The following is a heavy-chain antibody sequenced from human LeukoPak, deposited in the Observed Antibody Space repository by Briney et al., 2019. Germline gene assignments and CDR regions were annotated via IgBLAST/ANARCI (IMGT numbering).Heavy chain of an antibody. CDR3: ARELCSTTTCYFDY. Sequence: SETLSLTCSVSGGAISSYYWSWVRQPPGKGLEWIGYIYYTGSANYNPSLKSRVTISLDTSKNQFSLRLNSVTAADTAVYYCARELCSTTTCYFDYWGQGTLVTVPS. CDR1: GGAISSYY. V-gene: IGHV4-59*01. CDR2: IYYTGSA. J-gene: IGHJ4*02. D-gene: IGHD2-2*01.